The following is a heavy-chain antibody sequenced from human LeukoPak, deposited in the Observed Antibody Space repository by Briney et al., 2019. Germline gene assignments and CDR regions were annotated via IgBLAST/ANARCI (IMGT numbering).Heavy chain of an antibody. CDR2: ILPTSGVA. CDR3: ARDSVQKVSGAFWSGFGLDV. CDR1: GGTFGGYG. J-gene: IGHJ6*04. V-gene: IGHV1-69*01. Sequence: EASLKVSCKASGGTFGGYGISWVREAPGQGLEWMGGILPTSGVANYAQNFQGRLSITADESMSTSSIELRSLTSQDTAVYYCARDSVQKVSGAFWSGFGLDVWGKGTTVIVAS. D-gene: IGHD3/OR15-3a*01.